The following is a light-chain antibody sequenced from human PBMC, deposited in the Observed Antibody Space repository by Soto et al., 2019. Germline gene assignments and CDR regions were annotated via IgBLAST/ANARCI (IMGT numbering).Light chain of an antibody. Sequence: QSVLTQPPSASGTPGQRVTISCSGSSSNIGSNTANWYQQLPGTAPKLLIYSNNQRPSGVPDRFSGSKSGTSASLAISGLQSEDEADYYCAAWDDSLNGHVVFGGGTKVTVL. CDR3: AAWDDSLNGHVV. CDR2: SNN. J-gene: IGLJ2*01. V-gene: IGLV1-44*01. CDR1: SSNIGSNT.